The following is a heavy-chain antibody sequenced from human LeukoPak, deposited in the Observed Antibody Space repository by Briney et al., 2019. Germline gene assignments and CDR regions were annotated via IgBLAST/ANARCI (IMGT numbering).Heavy chain of an antibody. CDR3: ARDLSYFSLDV. Sequence: GGSLRLSCAASGFTFSSYAMSWVRQAPGRGLEWVSGISGSGGSTYHADSVKGRFTISRDNSKNTVYLQMNSLRGEDTAVYYCARDLSYFSLDVRGQGTTVTVSS. J-gene: IGHJ6*02. CDR2: ISGSGGST. CDR1: GFTFSSYA. V-gene: IGHV3-23*01.